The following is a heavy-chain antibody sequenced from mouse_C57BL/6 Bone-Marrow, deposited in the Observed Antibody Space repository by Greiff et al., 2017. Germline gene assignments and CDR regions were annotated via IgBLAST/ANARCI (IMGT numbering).Heavy chain of an antibody. CDR2: IYPRDGST. J-gene: IGHJ4*01. V-gene: IGHV1-78*01. D-gene: IGHD1-1*01. Sequence: VKVVESDAELVKPGASVKISCKVSGYTFTDHTIHWMKQRPEQGLEWIGYIYPRDGSTKYNEKFKGKATLTADKSSSTAYMQLNSLTSEDSAVYFCARLNYGSSYAMDHWGQGTSVTVSS. CDR3: ARLNYGSSYAMDH. CDR1: GYTFTDHT.